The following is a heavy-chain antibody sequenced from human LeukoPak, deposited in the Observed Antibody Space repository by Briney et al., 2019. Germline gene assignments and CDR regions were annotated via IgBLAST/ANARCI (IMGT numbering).Heavy chain of an antibody. CDR2: ISGSGGST. CDR3: AKAYCSGGSCPNWFDP. V-gene: IGHV3-23*01. J-gene: IGHJ5*02. Sequence: GGSLRLSCAASGFTFSSYAMSWVRQAPGKGLEWVSAISGSGGSTYYADSVKGRFTISRDNSKNTLYLQMNSLRAEDTAVYYCAKAYCSGGSCPNWFDPWGQGTLVTVSS. CDR1: GFTFSSYA. D-gene: IGHD2-15*01.